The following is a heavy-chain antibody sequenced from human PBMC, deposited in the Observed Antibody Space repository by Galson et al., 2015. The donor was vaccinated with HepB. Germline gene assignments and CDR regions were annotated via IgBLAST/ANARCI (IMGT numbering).Heavy chain of an antibody. V-gene: IGHV3-73*01. CDR2: IGSKSDNYAT. CDR1: GFTFSGSA. D-gene: IGHD6-13*01. CDR3: SRMGDASGYSST. J-gene: IGHJ5*02. Sequence: SLRLSCAGSGFTFSGSAMHWVRQASGRGLEWVGRIGSKSDNYATAYTATVKGRFTISRDESKNRAYLQMNGLKTEDTAVYYCSRMGDASGYSSTWGQGTLVTVSS.